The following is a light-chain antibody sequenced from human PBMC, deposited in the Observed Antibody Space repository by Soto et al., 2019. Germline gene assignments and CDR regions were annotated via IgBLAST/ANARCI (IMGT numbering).Light chain of an antibody. CDR2: DAS. CDR1: QSVSSY. CDR3: QQYNDWPPST. Sequence: EIVLTQSPATLSLSPGERATLSCRASQSVSSYLAWYQQKPGQAPRLLIYDASNRATGIPARFSGSGSGTDCTLTISSLKPEDFAVYYCQQYNDWPPSTFGQGTKVDI. J-gene: IGKJ1*01. V-gene: IGKV3-11*01.